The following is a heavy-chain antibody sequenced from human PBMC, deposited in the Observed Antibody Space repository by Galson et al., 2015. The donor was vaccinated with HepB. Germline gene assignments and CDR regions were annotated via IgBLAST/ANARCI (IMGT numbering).Heavy chain of an antibody. J-gene: IGHJ5*02. CDR2: ISNDGTNK. CDR1: GFSFSAYA. Sequence: SLRLSCAASGFSFSAYALHWARQAPGRGLEWVAGISNDGTNKYYADSVKGRFTISRANSRNTIYLHMNSLRVEDTAIYYCAREEYGSGWYGSVMGNWFDPWGQGTLVTVFS. CDR3: AREEYGSGWYGSVMGNWFDP. V-gene: IGHV3-30*04. D-gene: IGHD6-19*01.